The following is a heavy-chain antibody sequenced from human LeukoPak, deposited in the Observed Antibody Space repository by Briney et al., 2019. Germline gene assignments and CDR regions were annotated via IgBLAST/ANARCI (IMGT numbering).Heavy chain of an antibody. J-gene: IGHJ4*02. V-gene: IGHV3-23*01. CDR3: AKDYEIYCSSTSCYEDY. D-gene: IGHD2-2*01. CDR2: ISGSGGST. Sequence: GGSLRLSCAASGFTFSSYAMSWVRQAPGKGLEWVSAISGSGGSTYYADSVKGRFTISRDNSKNTLYLQMNSLRAEDTAVYYCAKDYEIYCSSTSCYEDYWGQGTLVTVSS. CDR1: GFTFSSYA.